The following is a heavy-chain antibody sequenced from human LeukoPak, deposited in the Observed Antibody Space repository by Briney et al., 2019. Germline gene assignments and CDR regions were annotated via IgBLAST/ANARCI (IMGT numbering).Heavy chain of an antibody. CDR3: ARHISGYYNYYYYYYMDV. CDR2: IYHSGST. V-gene: IGHV4-38-2*01. CDR1: GYSISSGYY. J-gene: IGHJ6*03. D-gene: IGHD3-22*01. Sequence: SETLSLTCGVSGYSISSGYYWGWIRQPPGKGLEWIGSIYHSGSTYYNPSLKSRVTISVDTSKNQFSLKLSSVTAADTAVYYCARHISGYYNYYYYYYMDVWGKGTTVTVPS.